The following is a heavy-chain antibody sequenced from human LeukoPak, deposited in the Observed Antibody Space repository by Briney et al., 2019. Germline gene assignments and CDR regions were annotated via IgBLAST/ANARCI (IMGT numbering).Heavy chain of an antibody. CDR2: IYHSGST. V-gene: IGHV4-30-2*01. CDR3: AGDYGDYVDY. J-gene: IGHJ4*02. CDR1: GGSISSGGYS. D-gene: IGHD4-17*01. Sequence: SQTLSLTCAVSGGSISSGGYSWSWIRQPPGKGLEWIGYIYHSGSTYYNPSLKSRVTISVDRSKNQFSLKLSSVTAADTAVYYCAGDYGDYVDYWGQGTLVTVSS.